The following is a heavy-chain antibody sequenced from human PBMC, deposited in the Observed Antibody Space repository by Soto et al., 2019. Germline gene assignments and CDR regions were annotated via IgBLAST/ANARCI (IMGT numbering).Heavy chain of an antibody. CDR2: IYYSGTT. CDR3: ARGYYSGLKFVY. CDR1: GGSLTSADYY. V-gene: IGHV4-31*03. Sequence: QVQLQESGPGLVKPSQTLSLTCTVSGGSLTSADYYWSWIRQHPGKGLEGVGYIYYSGTTTYSPSLKSRVTISLDTSKNQFSLNLSSVTAADTAVYYCARGYYSGLKFVYWGQGTLVTVSS. J-gene: IGHJ4*02. D-gene: IGHD4-4*01.